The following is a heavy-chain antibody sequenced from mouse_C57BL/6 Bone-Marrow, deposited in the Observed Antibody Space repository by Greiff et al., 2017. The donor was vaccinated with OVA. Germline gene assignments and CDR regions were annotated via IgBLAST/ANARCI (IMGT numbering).Heavy chain of an antibody. Sequence: EVQLQQSGAELVKPGASVKLSCTASGFNIKDYYMHWVKQRTEQGLEWIGRIDPEDGETNYAPKFPGKATITADQSSNTAYLQLSSLTSEDTAVYYCARDSIYYDYAFAYWGQGTLVTVSA. CDR1: GFNIKDYY. V-gene: IGHV14-2*01. D-gene: IGHD2-4*01. CDR2: IDPEDGET. J-gene: IGHJ3*01. CDR3: ARDSIYYDYAFAY.